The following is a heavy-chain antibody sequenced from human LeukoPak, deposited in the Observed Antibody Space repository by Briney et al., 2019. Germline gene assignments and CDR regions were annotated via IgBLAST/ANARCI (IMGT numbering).Heavy chain of an antibody. CDR2: IYPNSGGT. D-gene: IGHD3-3*01. CDR3: ARGSDDFWSGYSPSY. J-gene: IGHJ4*02. Sequence: GASVKVSCKASGYTFTGYYMHWVRQAPGQGLEWIGWIYPNSGGTNYAQKFQGRVTMTRDTSISTAYMELSRLRSDDTAVYYCARGSDDFWSGYSPSYWGQGTLVTVSS. V-gene: IGHV1-2*02. CDR1: GYTFTGYY.